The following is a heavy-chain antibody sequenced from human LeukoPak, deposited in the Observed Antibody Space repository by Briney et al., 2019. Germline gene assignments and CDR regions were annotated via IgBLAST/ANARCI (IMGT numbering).Heavy chain of an antibody. Sequence: ASVKVSCKASGYTFTGYYMHWVRRAPGQGLEWMGWINPNSGGTNYAQKFQGRVTMTRDTSISTAYMELSRLRSDDTAVYYCARVGNNVDIVATINYWGQGTLVTVSS. J-gene: IGHJ4*02. CDR3: ARVGNNVDIVATINY. D-gene: IGHD5-12*01. CDR2: INPNSGGT. V-gene: IGHV1-2*02. CDR1: GYTFTGYY.